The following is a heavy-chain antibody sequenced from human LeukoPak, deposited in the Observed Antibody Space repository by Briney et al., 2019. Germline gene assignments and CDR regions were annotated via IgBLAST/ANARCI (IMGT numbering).Heavy chain of an antibody. J-gene: IGHJ4*02. Sequence: PGGSLRLSCTASGFTFADYAVTWVRQAPGKGLEWVGFIRSKAYSGTTEYAASVNGRFTISRDDSKSIAYLQMNSLKTEDTAVYYCTRGATVAYYFDCWGQGTLVTVSS. V-gene: IGHV3-49*04. D-gene: IGHD6-19*01. CDR1: GFTFADYA. CDR2: IRSKAYSGTT. CDR3: TRGATVAYYFDC.